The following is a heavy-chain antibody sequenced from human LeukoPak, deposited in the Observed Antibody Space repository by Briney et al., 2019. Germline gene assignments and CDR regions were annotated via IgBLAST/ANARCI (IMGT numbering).Heavy chain of an antibody. CDR3: AKAIHSSSSGVVDY. Sequence: GGSLRLSCAASGFTFSNYAMHWVRQAPGKGLEWVTFIRYDGSNKYYAESVKGRFAISRDNSKNTLYLQMSSLRAEDTAVYYCAKAIHSSSSGVVDYWGQGTLVTVSS. CDR1: GFTFSNYA. CDR2: IRYDGSNK. J-gene: IGHJ4*02. V-gene: IGHV3-30*02. D-gene: IGHD6-6*01.